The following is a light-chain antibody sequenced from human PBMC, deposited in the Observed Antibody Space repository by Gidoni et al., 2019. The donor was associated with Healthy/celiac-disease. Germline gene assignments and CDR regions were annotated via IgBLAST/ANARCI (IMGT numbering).Light chain of an antibody. CDR3: QQYGSSPPWT. CDR1: QRVISSY. J-gene: IGKJ1*01. Sequence: EIVLTQSPGTLSLSPGERATLSCRARQRVISSYLAWYQQKHGQATRLLIYGASSRATGIPYRCSGSGSGTDFTLTISRLEPEDFAVYYCQQYGSSPPWTFGQGTKVEIK. CDR2: GAS. V-gene: IGKV3-20*01.